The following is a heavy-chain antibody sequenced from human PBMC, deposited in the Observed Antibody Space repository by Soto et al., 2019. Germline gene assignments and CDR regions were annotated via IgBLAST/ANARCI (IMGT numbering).Heavy chain of an antibody. CDR2: IKQDGSEK. CDR1: GFTFSSYW. Sequence: GGSLRLSCAASGFTFSSYWMSWVRQAPGKGLEWVANIKQDGSEKYYVDSVKGRFTISRDNAKNSLYLQMNSLRAEDTAVYYCARDVMGDFWSGYADAFDIWGQGTMVTVSS. D-gene: IGHD3-3*01. V-gene: IGHV3-7*01. CDR3: ARDVMGDFWSGYADAFDI. J-gene: IGHJ3*02.